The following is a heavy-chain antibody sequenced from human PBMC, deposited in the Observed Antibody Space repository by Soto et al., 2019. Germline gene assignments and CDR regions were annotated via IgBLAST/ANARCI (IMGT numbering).Heavy chain of an antibody. CDR2: ISYDGSNK. Sequence: QVQLVASGGGVVQPGRSLRLSCAASGFTFSNYAMHWVRQAPGKGLEWVAVISYDGSNKYYADSVKGRFTISRDNSKNTLYLQMNSLRAEDTAVYYCARESYYFAYWGQGTLVTVSS. V-gene: IGHV3-30-3*01. CDR1: GFTFSNYA. CDR3: ARESYYFAY. J-gene: IGHJ4*02.